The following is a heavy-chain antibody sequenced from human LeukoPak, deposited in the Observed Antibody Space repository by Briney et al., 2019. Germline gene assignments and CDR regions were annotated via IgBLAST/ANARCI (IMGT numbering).Heavy chain of an antibody. D-gene: IGHD3-9*01. V-gene: IGHV4-39*01. J-gene: IGHJ5*02. CDR3: ATAFYDILDPNWFDP. Sequence: SETLSLTCAVSGGSISSYYWGWIRQPPGKGLEWIGSIYYSGSTYYNPSLKSRVTISVDTSKNQFSLKLSSVTAADTAVYYCATAFYDILDPNWFDPWGQGTLVTVSS. CDR2: IYYSGST. CDR1: GGSISSYY.